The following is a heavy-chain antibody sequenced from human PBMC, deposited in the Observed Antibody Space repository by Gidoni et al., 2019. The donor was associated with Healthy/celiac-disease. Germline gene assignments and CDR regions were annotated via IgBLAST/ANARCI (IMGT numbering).Heavy chain of an antibody. CDR3: ARGGFFEVVTEYFQH. D-gene: IGHD2-21*01. J-gene: IGHJ1*01. Sequence: EVQLVESGGGLVQPGGSRRHSCAASGFTVSSYSMNWVRQVPGKGLEWVSYISSSSSTIYYADSVKGRFTIARDNAKNSLYLQMNSLRDEDTAVYYCARGGFFEVVTEYFQHWGQGTLVTVSS. CDR2: ISSSSSTI. V-gene: IGHV3-48*02. CDR1: GFTVSSYS.